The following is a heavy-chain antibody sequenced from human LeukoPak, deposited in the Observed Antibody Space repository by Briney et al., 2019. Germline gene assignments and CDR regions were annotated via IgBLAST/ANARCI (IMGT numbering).Heavy chain of an antibody. V-gene: IGHV1-46*01. CDR1: GYTFSFYY. J-gene: IGHJ4*02. Sequence: ASVKVSCKASGYTFSFYYIHWVRQAPGQGLEGMGIINPNGGSTTYLQKFQGRLTMTTDTSTSTVYMELSSLRSEDTAIYYCARDLSGSHTPFDSWGQGTLVTVSS. CDR3: ARDLSGSHTPFDS. CDR2: INPNGGST. D-gene: IGHD1-26*01.